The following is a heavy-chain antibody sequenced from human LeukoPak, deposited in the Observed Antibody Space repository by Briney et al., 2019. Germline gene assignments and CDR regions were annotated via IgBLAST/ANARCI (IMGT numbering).Heavy chain of an antibody. V-gene: IGHV3-7*01. D-gene: IGHD2-2*01. CDR2: IKQDGSEK. J-gene: IGHJ4*02. Sequence: GGSLRLSCAASGFTFSSYWMSWVRQAPGKGLECVANIKQDGSEKYYVDSVKGRFTISRDNAKNSLYLQMNSLRAEDTAVYYCARRNLYCSSTSCFFDYWAREPWSPSPQ. CDR1: GFTFSSYW. CDR3: ARRNLYCSSTSCFFDY.